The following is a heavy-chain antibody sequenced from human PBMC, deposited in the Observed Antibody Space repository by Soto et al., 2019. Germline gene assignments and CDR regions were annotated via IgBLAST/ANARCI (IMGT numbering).Heavy chain of an antibody. CDR2: INSSSSDS. V-gene: IGHV1-2*02. D-gene: IGHD2-8*01. CDR1: GYTFTGYT. CDR3: ATEMATIKGFFDK. J-gene: IGHJ4*01. Sequence: QAHLVQSGAEVKKPGASVKVSCKASGYTFTGYTFHWVRQAPGQGLEWLAWINSSSSDSSFAPKIQGRVTVTMDAPSSTAYMELTRLRSDDTAVYYCATEMATIKGFFDKWGHGTPVAVSS.